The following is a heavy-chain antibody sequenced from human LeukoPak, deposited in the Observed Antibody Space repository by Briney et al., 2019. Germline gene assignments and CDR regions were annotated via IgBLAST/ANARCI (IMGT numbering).Heavy chain of an antibody. CDR1: GGSISSGDYY. CDR2: IYYSGST. D-gene: IGHD3-10*01. CDR3: ASLHQVRGFTVFDY. V-gene: IGHV4-30-4*01. Sequence: SETLSLTCTVSGGSISSGDYYWSWIRQPPGKGLEWIGYIYYSGSTYYNPSLKSRVTISVDTSKNQFSLKLSSVTAADTAVYYCASLHQVRGFTVFDYWGLGALVTVSS. J-gene: IGHJ4*02.